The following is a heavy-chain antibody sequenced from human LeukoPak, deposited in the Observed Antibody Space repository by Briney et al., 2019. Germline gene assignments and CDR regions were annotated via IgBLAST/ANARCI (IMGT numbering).Heavy chain of an antibody. CDR1: GYTFTSYA. CDR2: IIPIFGTG. Sequence: ASVKVSCKASGYTFTSYAMNWVRQAPGQGLELMGGIIPIFGTGKYAQKFQGRVTITADESTSTAYMELSSLRSEDTAVYYCEGIDETIWFGDRNKDAFDIWGQGTMVTVSS. J-gene: IGHJ3*02. V-gene: IGHV1-69*13. D-gene: IGHD3-10*01. CDR3: EGIDETIWFGDRNKDAFDI.